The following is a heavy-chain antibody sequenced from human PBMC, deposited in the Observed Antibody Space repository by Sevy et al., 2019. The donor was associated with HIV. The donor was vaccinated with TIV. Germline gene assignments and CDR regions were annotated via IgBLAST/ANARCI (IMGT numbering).Heavy chain of an antibody. CDR3: ARDHRTSSSTSCYNYYYYAMDV. CDR1: GYTFTSYG. J-gene: IGHJ6*02. V-gene: IGHV1-18*01. Sequence: ASVKVSCKASGYTFTSYGISWVRQAPGQGLEWMGWISAYNGNTNYAQKLQGRVTMTTDTSTSTAYMELRSLRSDDTAVYYCARDHRTSSSTSCYNYYYYAMDVWGQGTTVTLSS. CDR2: ISAYNGNT. D-gene: IGHD2-2*02.